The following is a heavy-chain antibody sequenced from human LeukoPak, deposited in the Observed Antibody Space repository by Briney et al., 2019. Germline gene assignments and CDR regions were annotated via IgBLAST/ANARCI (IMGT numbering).Heavy chain of an antibody. CDR3: ARDAIAEGYCSSTSCFRGHWYFDL. J-gene: IGHJ2*01. CDR2: IYYSGST. Sequence: PSETLSPTCTVSGGSISSYYWSWIRQPPGKGLEWIGYIYYSGSTNYNPSLKSRVTISVDTSKNQFSLKLSSVTAADTAVYYCARDAIAEGYCSSTSCFRGHWYFDLWGRGTLVTVSS. D-gene: IGHD2-2*01. V-gene: IGHV4-59*01. CDR1: GGSISSYY.